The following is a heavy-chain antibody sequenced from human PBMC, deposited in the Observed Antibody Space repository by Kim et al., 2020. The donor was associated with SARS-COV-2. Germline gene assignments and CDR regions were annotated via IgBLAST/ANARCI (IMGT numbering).Heavy chain of an antibody. CDR3: AKGRATSNYGMDV. Sequence: YADSVKGRFTISRDNSNKMLHLQMNSLRAEDTAVYYCAKGRATSNYGMDVWGQGTTVTVSS. V-gene: IGHV3-23*01. J-gene: IGHJ6*02.